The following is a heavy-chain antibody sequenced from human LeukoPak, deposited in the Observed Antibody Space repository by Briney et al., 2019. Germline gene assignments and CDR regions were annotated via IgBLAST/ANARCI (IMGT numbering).Heavy chain of an antibody. CDR3: ARQDSSGYQLGYADY. CDR1: GFTFSSYW. V-gene: IGHV3-7*01. J-gene: IGHJ4*02. D-gene: IGHD3-22*01. CDR2: IKQDGSEK. Sequence: PGGSLRLSCAASGFTFSSYWMSWVRQAPGKGLEWVANIKQDGSEKYYVDSVKGRFTISRDNAKNSLYLQMNSLRAEDTAVYYCARQDSSGYQLGYADYWGQGTLVTVSS.